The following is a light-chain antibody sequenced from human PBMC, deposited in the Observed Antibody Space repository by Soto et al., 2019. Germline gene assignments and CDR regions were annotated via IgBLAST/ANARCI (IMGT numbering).Light chain of an antibody. Sequence: EIVLTQSPATLSLSPGERATLSCRASQSVSSSYLAWYQQKPGQAPGLLIYGASSRATGIPDRFSGSGSGTDFTLTISRLEPEDFAVYYCQQYGSSPWTFGQGTKVDI. CDR1: QSVSSSY. V-gene: IGKV3-20*01. J-gene: IGKJ1*01. CDR3: QQYGSSPWT. CDR2: GAS.